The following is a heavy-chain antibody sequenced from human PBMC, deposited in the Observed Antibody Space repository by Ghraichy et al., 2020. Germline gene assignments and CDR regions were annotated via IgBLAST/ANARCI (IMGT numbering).Heavy chain of an antibody. Sequence: SETLSLTCSVSGDSISSSNHYWGWVRQTPGKRLEWLGSIEFSGTTYNNPSLESRVTLSLDLSKKELSLKLTSLTAADTAVYYCVRTILLMMCSPPRYFDLWGRGTLGTVSS. CDR1: GDSISSSNHY. CDR2: IEFSGTT. CDR3: VRTILLMMCSPPRYFDL. J-gene: IGHJ2*01. V-gene: IGHV4-39*01. D-gene: IGHD2-21*01.